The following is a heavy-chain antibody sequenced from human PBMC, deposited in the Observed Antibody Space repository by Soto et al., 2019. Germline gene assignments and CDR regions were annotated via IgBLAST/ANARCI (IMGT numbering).Heavy chain of an antibody. Sequence: KASETLSLTCTVSGGSVSSGSYYWSWIRQPPGKGLEWIGYIYYSGSTNYNPSLKSRVTISVDTSKNQFSLKLSSVTAADTAVYYCARARYYYDSSGYYPDYWGQGTLVTVSS. J-gene: IGHJ4*02. D-gene: IGHD3-22*01. CDR2: IYYSGST. CDR1: GGSVSSGSYY. CDR3: ARARYYYDSSGYYPDY. V-gene: IGHV4-61*01.